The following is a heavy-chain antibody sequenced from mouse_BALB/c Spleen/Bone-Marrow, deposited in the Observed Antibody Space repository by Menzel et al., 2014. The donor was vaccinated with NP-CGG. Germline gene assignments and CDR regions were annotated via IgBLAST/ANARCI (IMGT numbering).Heavy chain of an antibody. D-gene: IGHD6-1*01. J-gene: IGHJ4*01. CDR1: DYTFTSYW. V-gene: IGHV1-74*01. Sequence: VKLVESGPELVRPGASVKMSCKASDYTFTSYWMHWVKQRPGQGLEWIGMIDPSNSETRLNQKFKDKATLNADKSSNTAYMHLSSLTSEDSAVYYCARTFQPRRAMDYWGQGSSVTVSS. CDR2: IDPSNSET. CDR3: ARTFQPRRAMDY.